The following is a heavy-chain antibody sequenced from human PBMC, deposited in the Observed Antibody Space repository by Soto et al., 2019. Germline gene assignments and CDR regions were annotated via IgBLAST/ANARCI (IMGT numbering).Heavy chain of an antibody. CDR3: AHTLGYSSSWSVFYFDL. J-gene: IGHJ2*01. CDR1: GFSLSTSGVG. CDR2: IYWDDDK. V-gene: IGHV2-5*02. Sequence: QITLKESGPTLVKPTQTLTLTCTFSGFSLSTSGVGVGWIRQPPGKALERLALIYWDDDKRYSPSLKSRLTTTKDTSKNQVVLTMTNMDPVDTATYYCAHTLGYSSSWSVFYFDLWGRGTLVTVSS. D-gene: IGHD6-13*01.